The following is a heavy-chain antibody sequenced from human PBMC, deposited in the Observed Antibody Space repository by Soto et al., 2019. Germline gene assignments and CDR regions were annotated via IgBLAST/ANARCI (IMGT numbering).Heavy chain of an antibody. J-gene: IGHJ5*02. CDR3: ARGSYDYVWGSSVNWFDP. Sequence: ASVKVSCKASGYTFTSYAMHWVRQAPGQRLEWMGWINAGNGNTKYSQKFQGRVTITRDTSASTAYMELSSLRSEDTAVYYCARGSYDYVWGSSVNWFDPWGRGTLVTVSS. V-gene: IGHV1-3*01. D-gene: IGHD3-16*01. CDR1: GYTFTSYA. CDR2: INAGNGNT.